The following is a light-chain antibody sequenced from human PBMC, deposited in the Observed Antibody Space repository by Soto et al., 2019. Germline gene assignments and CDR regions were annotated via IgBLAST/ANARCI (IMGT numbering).Light chain of an antibody. CDR2: GAS. Sequence: EKVMTQSPATLSMSPGERATLSCRASQSVSNFLAWYQQKPGHTPRLLIYGASTRATGIPARFSGSGSGTEFTLTISSLQSEDFAVYYCQQYSNWPSWTFGQGTKVEVK. CDR3: QQYSNWPSWT. J-gene: IGKJ1*01. V-gene: IGKV3-15*01. CDR1: QSVSNF.